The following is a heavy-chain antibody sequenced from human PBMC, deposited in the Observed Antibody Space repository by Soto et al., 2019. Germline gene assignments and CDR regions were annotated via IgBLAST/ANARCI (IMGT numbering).Heavy chain of an antibody. CDR3: ARGGWTTYYSPFFDY. J-gene: IGHJ4*02. D-gene: IGHD3-10*01. Sequence: QITLKESGPTLVKPTQTLTLTCTFSGFSLSTSGVGVGWIRQPPGKALAWLAAIYWDDDKRYSPSLKSRLTITKYTSKNQVVLTLTNVDTVDTATYYCARGGWTTYYSPFFDYWGQGTLVTVSS. CDR1: GFSLSTSGVG. V-gene: IGHV2-5*02. CDR2: IYWDDDK.